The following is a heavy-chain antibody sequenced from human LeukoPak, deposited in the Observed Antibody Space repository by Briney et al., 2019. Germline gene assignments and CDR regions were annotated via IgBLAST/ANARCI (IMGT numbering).Heavy chain of an antibody. J-gene: IGHJ5*02. D-gene: IGHD4-17*01. V-gene: IGHV3-66*01. CDR1: GFTVSSNY. CDR2: IYSGGST. Sequence: GGSLRLSCAASGFTVSSNYMSWVRQAPGKGLEWVSVIYSGGSTYYADSVKGRFTISRDNSKSTLYLQMNSLRAEDTAVYYCAREGGDYRFDPWGQGTLVTVSS. CDR3: AREGGDYRFDP.